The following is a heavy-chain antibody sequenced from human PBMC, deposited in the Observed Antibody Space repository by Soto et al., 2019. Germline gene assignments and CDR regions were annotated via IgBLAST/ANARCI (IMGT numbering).Heavy chain of an antibody. D-gene: IGHD3-3*01. CDR2: ISSSSSYI. Sequence: PGGSLRLSRAASGFTFSSYSMNWVRQAPGKGLEWVSSISSSSSYIYYADSVKGRFTISRDNAKNSLYLQMNSLRAEDTAVYYCAREWAIFGVVIRYNWFDPWGQGTLVTVSS. CDR3: AREWAIFGVVIRYNWFDP. J-gene: IGHJ5*02. V-gene: IGHV3-21*01. CDR1: GFTFSSYS.